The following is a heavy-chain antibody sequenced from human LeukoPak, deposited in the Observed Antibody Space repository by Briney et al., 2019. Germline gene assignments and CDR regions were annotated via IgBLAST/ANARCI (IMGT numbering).Heavy chain of an antibody. CDR2: IYPGDSDT. V-gene: IGHV5-51*01. J-gene: IGHJ6*02. CDR1: GYAFTTYW. Sequence: PGESLKISCKGSGYAFTTYWIAWVRQMPGKGLEYMGIIYPGDSDTKYSPSFQGQVTISGDKSISTAYLQWSSLKASDTAIYYCARHPRPGIQLSHMDVWGQGTTVTVSS. D-gene: IGHD5-24*01. CDR3: ARHPRPGIQLSHMDV.